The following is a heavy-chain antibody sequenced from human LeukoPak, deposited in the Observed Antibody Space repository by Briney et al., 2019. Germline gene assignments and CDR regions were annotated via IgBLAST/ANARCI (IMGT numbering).Heavy chain of an antibody. CDR1: GGSISSGGYY. V-gene: IGHV4-39*02. J-gene: IGHJ4*02. CDR3: ARGRAVTQSYYFDY. Sequence: PSETLSLTCTVSGGSISSGGYYWGYIRQPPGKGLEWIGTIHYSGSIYYNPSLKSRLTISVDTSKNHFSLRLTSVTAADMAVYYCARGRAVTQSYYFDYWGQGTLVTVSS. CDR2: IHYSGSI. D-gene: IGHD2-21*02.